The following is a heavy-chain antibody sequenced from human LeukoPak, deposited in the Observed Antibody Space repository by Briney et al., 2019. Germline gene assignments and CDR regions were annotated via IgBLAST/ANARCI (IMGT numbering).Heavy chain of an antibody. V-gene: IGHV1-69-2*01. J-gene: IGHJ4*02. Sequence: ASVKASCKVSGYTFTDYYMHWVQQAPGKGLEWMGLVDPEDGETIYAEKFQGRVTITADTSTDTAYLELSSLRSEDTAVYYCATGVWGSYRYTIDYWGQGTLVTVSS. CDR3: ATGVWGSYRYTIDY. CDR2: VDPEDGET. D-gene: IGHD3-16*02. CDR1: GYTFTDYY.